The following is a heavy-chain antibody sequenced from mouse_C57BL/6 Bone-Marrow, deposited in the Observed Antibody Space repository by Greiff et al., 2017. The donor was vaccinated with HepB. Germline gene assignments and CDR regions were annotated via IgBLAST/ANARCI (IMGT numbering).Heavy chain of an antibody. J-gene: IGHJ1*03. V-gene: IGHV5-6*01. CDR3: ARRGYGSSHGYFAV. D-gene: IGHD1-1*01. Sequence: EVQRVESGGDLVKPGGSLKLSCAASGFTFSSYGMSWVRQTPDKRLEWVATISSGGSYTYYPDSVKGRFTISRDNAKNTLYLQLSSLKSEDTAMYYCARRGYGSSHGYFAVWGTGTTVTVSS. CDR1: GFTFSSYG. CDR2: ISSGGSYT.